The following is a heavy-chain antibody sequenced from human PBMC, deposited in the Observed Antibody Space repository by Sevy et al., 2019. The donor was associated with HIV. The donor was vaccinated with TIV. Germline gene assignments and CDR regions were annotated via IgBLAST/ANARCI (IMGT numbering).Heavy chain of an antibody. D-gene: IGHD6-19*01. V-gene: IGHV3-23*01. CDR2: ISVSGRL. J-gene: IGHJ4*02. Sequence: GGSLRLSCAASGFKFDNYAMAWVRQAPGQGLVWVSAISVSGRLSYADSVKSRFTIPRDSYKKKIYLHLNSLRADDTATYYCAEDGYSSGLLYYFDHWGQGTLVTVSS. CDR1: GFKFDNYA. CDR3: AEDGYSSGLLYYFDH.